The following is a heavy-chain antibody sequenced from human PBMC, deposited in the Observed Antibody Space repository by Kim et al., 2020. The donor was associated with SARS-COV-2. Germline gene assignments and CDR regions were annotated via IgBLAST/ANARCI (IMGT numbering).Heavy chain of an antibody. CDR1: GFRGSRYA. CDR2: VSGSGGST. CDR3: AKAESENWSFLGY. V-gene: IGHV3-23*01. D-gene: IGHD1-1*01. J-gene: IGHJ1*01. Sequence: GVSVRLAGVASGFRGSRYAVCWVRPAPGKGLEWVSLVSGSGGSTYHADSVKGRFAISRDNSKNTLYLQMNSLRAEDTALYYCAKAESENWSFLGYWCQGT.